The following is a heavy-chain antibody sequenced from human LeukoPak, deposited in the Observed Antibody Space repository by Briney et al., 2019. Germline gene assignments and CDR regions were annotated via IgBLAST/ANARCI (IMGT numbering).Heavy chain of an antibody. Sequence: PSETLSLTCSVSGASISSGSNYWGWIRQPPGKTLEWIGSIYSSGSTYYNPSLKSRAIIIIDTPKNQYSLKLSSVTAADTAVYYCARSSSWYKASQYWGQGTLVTVSS. V-gene: IGHV4-39*01. CDR2: IYSSGST. D-gene: IGHD6-13*01. J-gene: IGHJ4*02. CDR1: GASISSGSNY. CDR3: ARSSSWYKASQY.